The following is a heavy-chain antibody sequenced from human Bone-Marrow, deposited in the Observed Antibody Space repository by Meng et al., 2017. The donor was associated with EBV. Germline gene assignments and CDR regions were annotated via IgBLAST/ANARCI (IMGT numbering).Heavy chain of an antibody. D-gene: IGHD5-18*01. CDR3: ARRAASWFDP. J-gene: IGHJ5*02. V-gene: IGHV4-39*01. CDR2: IYHSGTT. CDR1: GESITTYTSY. Sequence: HLPLQASDPGLVNPSETLSLTCTVSGESITTYTSYWGWIRQPPGKGLEWIGTIYHSGTTYYNPSLQSRVTISVDTSKNQFSLKMNSVTAADTAVYYCARRAASWFDPWGQGALVTVSS.